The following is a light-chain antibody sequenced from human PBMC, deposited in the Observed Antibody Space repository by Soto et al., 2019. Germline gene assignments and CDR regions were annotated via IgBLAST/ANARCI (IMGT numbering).Light chain of an antibody. CDR2: GAS. Sequence: DIQMTQSPSSLSASVADRVTITCRASQYIVDFLNCYQQTPGKPPKLLIFGASNLHIGVPSRFSGSGSGTEFTLTISNLLREDFATYYCQQSYFILGTFGRGTNVDIK. CDR3: QQSYFILGT. J-gene: IGKJ1*01. CDR1: QYIVDF. V-gene: IGKV1-39*01.